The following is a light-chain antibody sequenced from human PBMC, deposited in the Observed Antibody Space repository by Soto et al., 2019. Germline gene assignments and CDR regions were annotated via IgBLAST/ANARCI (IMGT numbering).Light chain of an antibody. CDR2: SNS. V-gene: IGLV1-44*01. J-gene: IGLJ1*01. CDR3: GAWDESLNGYV. Sequence: QSVLTQPPSASGAPGQRVTISCSGSSSNIGSNYVYWYQQFPGTAPKRLIYSNSQRPSGVPDRFSGSKSGTSASLAINGLQSGDEADYYCGAWDESLNGYVFGTGTKLTVL. CDR1: SSNIGSNY.